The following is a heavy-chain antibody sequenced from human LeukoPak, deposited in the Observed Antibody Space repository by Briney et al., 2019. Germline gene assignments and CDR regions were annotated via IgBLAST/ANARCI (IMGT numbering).Heavy chain of an antibody. J-gene: IGHJ6*03. CDR2: IRYDGSNK. CDR1: GFTFSSYG. V-gene: IGHV3-30*02. CDR3: AKDVPAASHMDV. Sequence: GGSLRLSCAASGFTFSSYGMQWVRQAPGKGLEWVAFIRYDGSNKYYADSVKGRFTISRDNSKNTLYLQMNSLRAEDTAVYYCAKDVPAASHMDVWGKGTTVTVSS. D-gene: IGHD2-2*01.